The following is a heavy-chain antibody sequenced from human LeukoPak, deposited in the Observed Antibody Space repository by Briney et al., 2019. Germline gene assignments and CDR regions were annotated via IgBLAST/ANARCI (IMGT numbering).Heavy chain of an antibody. J-gene: IGHJ4*02. Sequence: GGSLRLSCTASEFTVSRNYMLWVRQAPGKGLEWVSLIFSNGDTRYADSVKGRFTISRDTSKNTVSLQMNSLRVEDTAMYYCTRDQMNYWGQGTLVTVSS. CDR2: IFSNGDT. V-gene: IGHV3-53*01. CDR3: TRDQMNY. CDR1: EFTVSRNY. D-gene: IGHD5-24*01.